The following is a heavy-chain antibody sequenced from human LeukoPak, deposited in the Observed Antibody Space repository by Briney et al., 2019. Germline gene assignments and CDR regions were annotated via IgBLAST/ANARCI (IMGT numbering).Heavy chain of an antibody. J-gene: IGHJ5*02. Sequence: PGGSLRLSCAASGFTFTSYWMSWVRQVPGKGLEWVANVRQDGSDKYYVDSVKGRFTISRDNAKNSLYLQMNSLRAEDTAVYYCARDNTIFGVAHINHWGQGTLVTVSS. D-gene: IGHD3-3*01. CDR2: VRQDGSDK. V-gene: IGHV3-7*01. CDR3: ARDNTIFGVAHINH. CDR1: GFTFTSYW.